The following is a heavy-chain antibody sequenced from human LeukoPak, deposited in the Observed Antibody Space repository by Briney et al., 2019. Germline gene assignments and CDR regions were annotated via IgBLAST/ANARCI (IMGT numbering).Heavy chain of an antibody. CDR3: AASSGVALGRF. Sequence: SETLSLTCAVSGGSISSGGYSWSWIRQPPGKGLEWIGYIYHSGSTYYNPSVKSRVTISVDRSKNQFSLKLSSVTAADTAVYYCAASSGVALGRFWGQGALVTVSS. J-gene: IGHJ4*02. V-gene: IGHV4-30-2*01. D-gene: IGHD3-16*01. CDR1: GGSISSGGYS. CDR2: IYHSGST.